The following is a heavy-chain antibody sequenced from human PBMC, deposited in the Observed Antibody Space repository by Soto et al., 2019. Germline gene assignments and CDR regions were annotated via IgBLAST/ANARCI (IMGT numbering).Heavy chain of an antibody. V-gene: IGHV4-31*03. CDR3: ASGVVLRYFESLPFEY. J-gene: IGHJ4*02. CDR2: IYYSGST. CDR1: GGSISSGCYY. Sequence: SETLSLTCTVSGGSISSGCYYWSWIRQHPGKGLEWIGYIYYSGSTYYNPSLKSRVTISVDTSKNQFSLRLSSVTAADTAVYYCASGVVLRYFESLPFEYWGRGTLVPFSS. D-gene: IGHD3-9*01.